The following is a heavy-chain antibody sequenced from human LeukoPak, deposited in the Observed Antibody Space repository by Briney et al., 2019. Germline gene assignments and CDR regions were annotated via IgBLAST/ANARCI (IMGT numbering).Heavy chain of an antibody. D-gene: IGHD2/OR15-2a*01. Sequence: SGTLSLTCAVSGGSISSSNWWSWIRQPAGKGLEWIGRIYTSGSTNYNPSLKSRVTMSVDTSKNQFSLKLSSVTAADTAVYYCAREFGFSFDPWGQGTLVTVSS. CDR1: GGSISSSNW. CDR3: AREFGFSFDP. V-gene: IGHV4-4*07. CDR2: IYTSGST. J-gene: IGHJ5*02.